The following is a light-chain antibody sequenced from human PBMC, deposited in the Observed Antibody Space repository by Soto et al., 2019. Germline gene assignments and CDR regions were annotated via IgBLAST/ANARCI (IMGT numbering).Light chain of an antibody. Sequence: DIQMTQSPSTLSASVGDRVTITCRASQSISSWLAWYQQKSGKAPKLLIHDASSLESGVPSRFSGSGSGTEFTLTISRLQPDDFATYYCQYYSSYSPTFGPGTTVDIK. CDR1: QSISSW. CDR2: DAS. CDR3: QYYSSYSPT. J-gene: IGKJ3*01. V-gene: IGKV1-5*01.